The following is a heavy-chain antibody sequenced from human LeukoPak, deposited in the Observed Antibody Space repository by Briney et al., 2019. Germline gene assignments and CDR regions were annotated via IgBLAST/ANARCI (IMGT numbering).Heavy chain of an antibody. CDR2: ISSSGSTI. CDR1: GFTFSSYE. V-gene: IGHV3-48*03. CDR3: ASVGYGGGYCYSAHFDY. D-gene: IGHD2-21*02. J-gene: IGHJ4*02. Sequence: GGSLRLSCAASGFTFSSYEMNWVRQAPGKGLEWVSYISSSGSTIYYADSVKGRFTISRDNAKNSLYLQMNSLRAEDTAVYYCASVGYGGGYCYSAHFDYWGQGTLVTVSS.